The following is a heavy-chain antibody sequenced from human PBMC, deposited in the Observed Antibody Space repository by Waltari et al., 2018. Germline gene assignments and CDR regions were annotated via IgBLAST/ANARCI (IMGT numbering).Heavy chain of an antibody. CDR3: ARSILQWLAPFDY. D-gene: IGHD6-19*01. CDR1: GGSISSYY. J-gene: IGHJ4*02. V-gene: IGHV4-59*01. CDR2: IYYSGST. Sequence: QVQLQESGPGLVKPSETLSLTCTVSGGSISSYYWSWIRQPPGKGLEWIGYIYYSGSTNYNPSLKSRVTISVDTSKNQFSLKLSSVTAADTAVYYCARSILQWLAPFDYWGQGTLVTVSS.